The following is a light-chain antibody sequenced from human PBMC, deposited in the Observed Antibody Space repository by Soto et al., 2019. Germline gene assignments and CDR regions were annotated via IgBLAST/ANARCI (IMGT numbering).Light chain of an antibody. CDR3: QSYDSRLSGYV. Sequence: QSVLPQPPSVSGAPGQRVTISCTGSSSNIGAGYDVHWYQQLPGTAPKLLIYGNNNRPSGVPDRFSGSRSCTSASLAITGLQPEDEAEDYCQSYDSRLSGYVFGAGTKVTVL. V-gene: IGLV1-40*01. CDR1: SSNIGAGYD. CDR2: GNN. J-gene: IGLJ1*01.